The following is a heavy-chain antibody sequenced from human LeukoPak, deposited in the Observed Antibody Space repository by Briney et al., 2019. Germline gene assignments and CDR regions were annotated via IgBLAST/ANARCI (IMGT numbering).Heavy chain of an antibody. Sequence: PETLCLTCTVSGGSISSYYWSWIRQPPGKGLEWIGYIYYSGSTNYNPSLKSRVTISVDTSKNQFSLKLTSVTAADTAVYYCARDRSYYNVWFDPWGQGTVITVSP. V-gene: IGHV4-59*01. CDR2: IYYSGST. D-gene: IGHD3-10*01. J-gene: IGHJ5*02. CDR1: GGSISSYY. CDR3: ARDRSYYNVWFDP.